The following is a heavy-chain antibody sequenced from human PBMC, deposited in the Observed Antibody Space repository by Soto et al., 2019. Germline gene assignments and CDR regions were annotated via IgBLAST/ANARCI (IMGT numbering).Heavy chain of an antibody. V-gene: IGHV1-69*13. CDR2: IIPIFGTA. J-gene: IGHJ6*02. Sequence: ASVKVSCKASGGTFSSYAISWVRQAPGQGLGWMGGIIPIFGTANYAQKFQGRVTITADESTSTAYMELSSLRSEDTAVYYCARADYDFWSGYYYYYGMDVWGQGTTVTVSS. CDR1: GGTFSSYA. CDR3: ARADYDFWSGYYYYYGMDV. D-gene: IGHD3-3*01.